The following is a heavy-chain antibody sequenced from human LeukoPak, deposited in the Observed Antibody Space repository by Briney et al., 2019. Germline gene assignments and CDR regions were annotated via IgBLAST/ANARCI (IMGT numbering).Heavy chain of an antibody. CDR1: GFTFDDYA. CDR2: ISGDGGST. D-gene: IGHD1-1*01. Sequence: GGSLRLSCAASGFTFDDYAMHWVRQVPGQGLEWVSLISGDGGSTFYADTVKGRFTISRDKSKNSLYLQMNSLRTEDTALYYCSRDIHDRVYPHYWGQGTLVTVSS. CDR3: SRDIHDRVYPHY. V-gene: IGHV3-43*02. J-gene: IGHJ4*02.